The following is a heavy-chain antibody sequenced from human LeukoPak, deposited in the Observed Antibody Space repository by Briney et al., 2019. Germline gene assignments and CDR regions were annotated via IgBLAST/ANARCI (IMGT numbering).Heavy chain of an antibody. CDR3: AKANSIRSPEYYFDY. CDR2: ISGSGGST. D-gene: IGHD4-11*01. CDR1: GFTFSSYG. Sequence: GGTLRLSCAASGFTFSSYGMSWVRQAPGKGLEWVSAISGSGGSTYYADSVKGRFTISRDNSKNTLYLQMNSLRAEDTAVYYCAKANSIRSPEYYFDYWGQGTLVTVSS. J-gene: IGHJ4*02. V-gene: IGHV3-23*01.